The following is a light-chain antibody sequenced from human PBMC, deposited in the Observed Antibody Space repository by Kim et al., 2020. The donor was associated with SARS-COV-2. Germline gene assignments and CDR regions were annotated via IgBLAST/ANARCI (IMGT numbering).Light chain of an antibody. CDR3: QTWDSGSAV. V-gene: IGLV3-1*01. J-gene: IGLJ1*01. Sequence: SVSPGQTASISCTGNSLGVRYVSWYQQKAGQLPVLVIYQDKRRPSGIPERFSGSNSGNTATLTISGTQILDEADYYCQTWDSGSAVFGTGTKVTVL. CDR1: SLGVRY. CDR2: QDK.